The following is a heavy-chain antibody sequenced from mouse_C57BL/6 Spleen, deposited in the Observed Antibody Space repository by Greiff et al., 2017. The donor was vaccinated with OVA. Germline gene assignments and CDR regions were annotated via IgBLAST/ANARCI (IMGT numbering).Heavy chain of an antibody. CDR1: GYTFTDYN. CDR3: ARRYYGSSPHWYFDV. CDR2: INPNNGGT. J-gene: IGHJ1*03. V-gene: IGHV1-18*01. Sequence: EVQVVESGPELVKPGASVKIPCKASGYTFTDYNMDWVKQSHGKSLEWIGDINPNNGGTIYNQKFKGKATLTVDKSSSTAYMELRSLTSEDTAVYYCARRYYGSSPHWYFDVWGTGTTVTVSS. D-gene: IGHD1-1*01.